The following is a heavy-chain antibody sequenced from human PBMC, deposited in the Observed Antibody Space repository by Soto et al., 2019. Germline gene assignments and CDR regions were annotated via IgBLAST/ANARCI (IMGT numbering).Heavy chain of an antibody. CDR1: GGSISSSSYY. V-gene: IGHV4-39*01. Sequence: SETLSLTCTVSGGSISSSSYYWGWIRHPPGKGLEWIGSIYYSGSTYYNPSLKSRVTISVDTSKNQFSLKLSSVTAADTAVYYCARQKRITMVRGVIISWFDPWGQGPLVTF. J-gene: IGHJ5*02. CDR3: ARQKRITMVRGVIISWFDP. CDR2: IYYSGST. D-gene: IGHD3-10*01.